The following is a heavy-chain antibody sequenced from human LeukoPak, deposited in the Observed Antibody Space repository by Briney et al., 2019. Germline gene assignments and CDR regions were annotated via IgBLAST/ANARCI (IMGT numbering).Heavy chain of an antibody. CDR1: GGSISSGSYY. D-gene: IGHD2-2*01. CDR2: FYYSGST. V-gene: IGHV4-61*01. J-gene: IGHJ4*02. Sequence: SQTLSLTCTVSGGSISSGSYYWSWIRQPPGKGLELIGFFYYSGSTNYNPSLKSRVTISLDTSKNQFSLKLTSVTAADTAVYYCARAIYGSTSCPYYFDYWGQGTLVTVSS. CDR3: ARAIYGSTSCPYYFDY.